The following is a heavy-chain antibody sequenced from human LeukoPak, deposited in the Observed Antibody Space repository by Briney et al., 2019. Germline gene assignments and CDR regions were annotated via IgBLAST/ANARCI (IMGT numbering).Heavy chain of an antibody. D-gene: IGHD6-6*01. CDR3: ARLSGRSPGDY. V-gene: IGHV3-20*04. CDR2: INWDGGST. CDR1: GFTFDDYG. J-gene: IGHJ4*02. Sequence: RAGGSLRLSCAASGFTFDDYGMSWVRQAPGKGLEWVSGINWDGGSTGYADSVKGRFTISRDNAKNSLYLQMNSLRAEDTALYYCARLSGRSPGDYWGQGTLVTVSS.